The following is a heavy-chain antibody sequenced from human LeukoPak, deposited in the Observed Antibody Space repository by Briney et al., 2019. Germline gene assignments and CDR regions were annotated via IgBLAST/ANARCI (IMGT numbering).Heavy chain of an antibody. D-gene: IGHD1-7*01. CDR3: AYLNSHAFDI. V-gene: IGHV3-7*01. CDR1: GFNFSINW. Sequence: GGSLRLSCSASGFNFSINWMTWVRQAPGKGLEWVANIKQDGSEKYYVDSVKGRFSISRDNAKNSLYLQMNSVRAEDTAVYYCAYLNSHAFDIWGQGTVVTVSS. J-gene: IGHJ3*02. CDR2: IKQDGSEK.